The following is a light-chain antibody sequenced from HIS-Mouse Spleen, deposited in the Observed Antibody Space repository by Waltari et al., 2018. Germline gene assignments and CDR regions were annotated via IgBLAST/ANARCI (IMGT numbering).Light chain of an antibody. J-gene: IGLJ1*01. V-gene: IGLV2-18*02. CDR1: SSAVGSYTR. Sequence: QSALTQPPSVSGSPGPSVTIPCTGTSSAVGSYTRVSWYQQPPGTAPKLMIYEVSNRPSGVPDRFSGSKSGNTASLTISGLQAEDEADYYCSSYTSSSTVFGTGTKVTVL. CDR3: SSYTSSSTV. CDR2: EVS.